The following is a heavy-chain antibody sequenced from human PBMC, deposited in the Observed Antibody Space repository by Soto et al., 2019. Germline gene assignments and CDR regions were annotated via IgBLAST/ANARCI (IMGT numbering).Heavy chain of an antibody. CDR1: GGSISSSSYY. V-gene: IGHV4-39*01. Sequence: SETLSLTCTVSGGSISSSSYYWGWIRQPPGKGLEWIGSIYYSGSTYYNPSLKSRVTISVDTSKNQFSLKLSSVTAADTAVYYCASQPSMVRGVIMWFDYWGQGTLVTVSS. CDR3: ASQPSMVRGVIMWFDY. D-gene: IGHD3-10*01. CDR2: IYYSGST. J-gene: IGHJ4*02.